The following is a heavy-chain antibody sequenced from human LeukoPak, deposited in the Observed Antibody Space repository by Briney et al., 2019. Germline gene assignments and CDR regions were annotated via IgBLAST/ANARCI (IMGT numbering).Heavy chain of an antibody. Sequence: QPGGSLRLSCAASGFTFSSYAMSWVRQAPGKGLEWVSSISGSGGSTYYADSVRGRLPISRDNSKNTLYLQMSSLRAADTAVYYCVRGPYSSAWYNWFDPWGQGTLVTVSS. D-gene: IGHD6-19*01. V-gene: IGHV3-23*01. CDR2: ISGSGGST. CDR1: GFTFSSYA. CDR3: VRGPYSSAWYNWFDP. J-gene: IGHJ5*02.